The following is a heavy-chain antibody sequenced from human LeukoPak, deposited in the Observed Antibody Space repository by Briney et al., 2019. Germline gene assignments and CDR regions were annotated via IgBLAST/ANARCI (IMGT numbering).Heavy chain of an antibody. V-gene: IGHV3-30-3*01. CDR2: ISYDGSNK. CDR1: GFTFSSYA. CDR3: ARSIAARQIDY. J-gene: IGHJ4*02. Sequence: GGSLRLSCAASGFTFSSYAMHWVRQAPGKGLEWVAVISYDGSNKYYADSVKGRFTISRDNSKNTLYLQMNSLRAEDTAVYYCARSIAARQIDYWGQGTLVTVSS. D-gene: IGHD6-6*01.